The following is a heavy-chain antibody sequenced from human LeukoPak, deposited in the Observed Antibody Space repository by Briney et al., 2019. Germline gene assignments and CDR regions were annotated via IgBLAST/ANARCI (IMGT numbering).Heavy chain of an antibody. Sequence: SETLSLTCTVSGGSIGSYYWSWIRQPPGKGLEWIGYIYYSRSTNYNPSLKSRVTISVDTSKNQFSLKLSSVTAADTAVYYCARTTEGGYTSAYFYYYYMDVWGKGTTVTISS. CDR2: IYYSRST. CDR3: ARTTEGGYTSAYFYYYYMDV. D-gene: IGHD5-18*01. J-gene: IGHJ6*03. CDR1: GGSIGSYY. V-gene: IGHV4-59*01.